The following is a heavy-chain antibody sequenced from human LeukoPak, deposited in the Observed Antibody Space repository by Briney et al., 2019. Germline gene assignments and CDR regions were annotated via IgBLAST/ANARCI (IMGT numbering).Heavy chain of an antibody. CDR2: INPSGGST. V-gene: IGHV1-46*01. Sequence: ASVKVSCEASGETFTSYNIHWVRQAPGQGLEWMGIINPSGGSTSFAQKFQGRVTMTRDTSTDTVYMELRSLRYEDTAVYYCAREVTGIAVPHWGQGTLVTVSS. D-gene: IGHD6-19*01. J-gene: IGHJ4*02. CDR3: AREVTGIAVPH. CDR1: GETFTSYN.